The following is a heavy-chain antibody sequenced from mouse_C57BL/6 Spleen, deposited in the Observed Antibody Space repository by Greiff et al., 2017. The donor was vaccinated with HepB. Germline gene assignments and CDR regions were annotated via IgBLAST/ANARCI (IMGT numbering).Heavy chain of an antibody. D-gene: IGHD3-2*02. CDR2: IDPSDSYT. V-gene: IGHV1-59*01. CDR3: ARGLSGYYAMDY. Sequence: QVQLQQPGAELVRPGTSVKLSCKASGYTFTSYWMHWVKQRPGQGLEWIGVIDPSDSYTNYNQKFKGKATLTVDTSSSTAYMQLSSLTSEDSAVYCCARGLSGYYAMDYWGQGTSVTVSS. CDR1: GYTFTSYW. J-gene: IGHJ4*01.